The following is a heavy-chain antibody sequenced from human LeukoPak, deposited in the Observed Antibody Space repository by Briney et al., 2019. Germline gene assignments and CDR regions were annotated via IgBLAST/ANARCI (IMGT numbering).Heavy chain of an antibody. CDR1: GFTFSSYW. V-gene: IGHV3-74*01. D-gene: IGHD3-3*01. Sequence: GGSLRLSCAASGFTFSSYWMHWVRQAPGKGLVWVSRINSDGSSTSYADSVKGRFTISRDNAKNTLYLQMNSLRAEDTAVYYCARVRDYDFWSRAFDIWGQGTMVTVSS. J-gene: IGHJ3*02. CDR3: ARVRDYDFWSRAFDI. CDR2: INSDGSST.